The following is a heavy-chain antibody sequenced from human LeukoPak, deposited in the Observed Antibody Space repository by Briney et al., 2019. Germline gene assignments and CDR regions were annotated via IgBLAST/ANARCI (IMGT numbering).Heavy chain of an antibody. CDR1: GGSISSYY. V-gene: IGHV4-4*09. CDR3: ARRGYYGSGSSRYYYYYYMDV. J-gene: IGHJ6*03. D-gene: IGHD3-10*01. Sequence: SETLSLTCTVSGGSISSYYWSWIRQPPGKGLEWIGYIYTSGSTNYNPSLKSRVTISVDTSKNQFSLKLSPVTAADTAVYYCARRGYYGSGSSRYYYYYYMDVWGKGTTVTVSS. CDR2: IYTSGST.